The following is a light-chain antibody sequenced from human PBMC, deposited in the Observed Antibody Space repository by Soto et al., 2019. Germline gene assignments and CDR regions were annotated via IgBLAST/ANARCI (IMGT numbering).Light chain of an antibody. Sequence: IVMTQSPATLSLSPGERATLSWGASQSVSSNLAWYQQKPGQAPRLLVYGASTRATGIPARFSGSVSGTEFTLIISSLQSADFAVYYCQQYKNWPPITFGQGTRLEIK. CDR1: QSVSSN. CDR2: GAS. J-gene: IGKJ5*01. CDR3: QQYKNWPPIT. V-gene: IGKV3-15*01.